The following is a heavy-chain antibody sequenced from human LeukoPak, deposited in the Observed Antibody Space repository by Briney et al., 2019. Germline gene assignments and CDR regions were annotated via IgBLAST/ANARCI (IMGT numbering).Heavy chain of an antibody. CDR1: SGSISSYY. D-gene: IGHD3-3*01. CDR2: ISYSGTT. Sequence: SETLSLTCTVSSGSISSYYWSWIRQPPGKGLEWIGYISYSGTTNYNPALKSRVTISGDTSKNEFSLSLSSVTAADTAVYYCARDSGFPDYWGQGILVTVSS. CDR3: ARDSGFPDY. J-gene: IGHJ4*02. V-gene: IGHV4-59*01.